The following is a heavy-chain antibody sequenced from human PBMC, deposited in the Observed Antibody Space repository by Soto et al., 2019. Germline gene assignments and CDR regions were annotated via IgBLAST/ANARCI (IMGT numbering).Heavy chain of an antibody. CDR1: GYTFTSYG. J-gene: IGHJ4*02. Sequence: QVQLVQSGAEVKKPGASVKVSCKASGYTFTSYGISWVRQAPGQGLEWMGGISAYNGNTNYAQKLQGRVTMTTDTSTSTAYMELRSLRSDDTAVYYCASLNSSGYYQYYFDYWGQGTLVTVSS. D-gene: IGHD3-22*01. CDR3: ASLNSSGYYQYYFDY. CDR2: ISAYNGNT. V-gene: IGHV1-18*01.